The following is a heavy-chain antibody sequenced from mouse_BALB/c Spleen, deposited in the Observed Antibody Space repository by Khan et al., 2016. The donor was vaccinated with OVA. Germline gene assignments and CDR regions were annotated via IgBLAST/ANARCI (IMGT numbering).Heavy chain of an antibody. CDR3: ARIQGGDFDY. V-gene: IGHV3-2*02. CDR1: GYSITSDYA. D-gene: IGHD3-2*02. Sequence: EVKLEESGPGLVKPSQSLSLTCTVTGYSITSDYAWNWIRQFPGNKLEWMGYISYSGNTKYNPSLKSRISITRDTSKNQFFLQLNFVTIEDTATYYCARIQGGDFDYWGQGTTLTVSS. CDR2: ISYSGNT. J-gene: IGHJ2*01.